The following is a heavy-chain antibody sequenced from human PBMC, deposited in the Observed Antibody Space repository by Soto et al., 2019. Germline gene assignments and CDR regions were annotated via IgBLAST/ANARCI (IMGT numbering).Heavy chain of an antibody. D-gene: IGHD3-22*01. CDR1: GFTFSSYA. J-gene: IGHJ4*02. CDR2: ISGSGVST. V-gene: IGHV3-23*01. CDR3: AKDKGQYDSHTPYDY. Sequence: GGSLRLSCAASGFTFSSYAMSWVRQAPGKGLEWVSAISGSGVSTYYADSVKGRFTISRDNSKNTLYLQMNSQRAEDTAVYYCAKDKGQYDSHTPYDYWGQGTLVTVSS.